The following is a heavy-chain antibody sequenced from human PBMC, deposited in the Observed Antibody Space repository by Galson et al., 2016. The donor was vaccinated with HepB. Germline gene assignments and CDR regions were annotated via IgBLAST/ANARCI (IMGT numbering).Heavy chain of an antibody. J-gene: IGHJ6*02. CDR2: ISGSGGST. V-gene: IGHV3-23*01. Sequence: SLRLSCAASGFTFSGYAMSWVRQAPGKGLEWVSAISGSGGSTYYADSVTGRFTISRDNSTNTLYLQMNTLRAEDTAVYYCAKDPGFLEWLFVVSYYYYGIDVWGQGTTVTVSS. D-gene: IGHD3-3*01. CDR1: GFTFSGYA. CDR3: AKDPGFLEWLFVVSYYYYGIDV.